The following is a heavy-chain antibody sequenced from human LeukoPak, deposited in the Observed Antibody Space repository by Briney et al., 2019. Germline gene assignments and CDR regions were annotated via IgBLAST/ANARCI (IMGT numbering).Heavy chain of an antibody. CDR1: GGSISSGVYY. J-gene: IGHJ2*01. Sequence: SETLSLTCTVSGGSISSGVYYWNWIRQHPGKGLEWIVYIYYSGSAYYNLSLKSRVTISVDTSKNQFSLKLSSVTAADTAVYYCARGRDYYDTKPFYWHFDLWGRGTLVTVSS. CDR3: ARGRDYYDTKPFYWHFDL. V-gene: IGHV4-31*03. D-gene: IGHD3-22*01. CDR2: IYYSGSA.